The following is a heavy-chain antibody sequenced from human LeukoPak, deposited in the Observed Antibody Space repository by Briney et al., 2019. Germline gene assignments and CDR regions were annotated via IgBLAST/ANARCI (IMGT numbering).Heavy chain of an antibody. CDR1: AGSVNSSPYY. CDR2: IHYSGNT. D-gene: IGHD3-22*01. V-gene: IGHV4-39*01. CDR3: AKHEGSYFDKSGYTFEY. Sequence: ASETLSLTCTVSAGSVNSSPYYWGWVRQPPGKGLEWIGSIHYSGNTYYNPSLKSRVTISVDTSRNQFSLKLSSVSAADRGKYYCAKHEGSYFDKSGYTFEYWGQGTLVTVSS. J-gene: IGHJ4*02.